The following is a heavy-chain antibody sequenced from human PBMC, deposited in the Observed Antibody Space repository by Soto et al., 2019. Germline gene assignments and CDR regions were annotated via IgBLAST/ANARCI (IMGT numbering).Heavy chain of an antibody. CDR1: GGSISSGDYY. D-gene: IGHD3-22*01. J-gene: IGHJ4*02. V-gene: IGHV4-30-4*01. CDR2: IYYSGST. Sequence: SETLSLTCTVSGGSISSGDYYWSWIRQPPGKGLEWIGYIYYSGSTYYNPSLKSRVTISVGTSKNQFSLKLSSVTAADTAVYYCARASVETYYYDSSGYYYPYYFDYRGQGTLVTVSS. CDR3: ARASVETYYYDSSGYYYPYYFDY.